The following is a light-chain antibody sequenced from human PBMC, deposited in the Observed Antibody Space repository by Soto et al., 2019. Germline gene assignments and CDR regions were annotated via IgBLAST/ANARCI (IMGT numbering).Light chain of an antibody. V-gene: IGKV1-39*01. CDR2: AAS. Sequence: DIQMTQSPSSLSASVGDEVSXXCRASQTIMTYLNWYQLKPGKPPRLLIYAASSLQSGVPSRFSGSGSGTDFTLTISSLQPEDFAFYYCQQTYRSPPTFGQGTRLEV. CDR1: QTIMTY. CDR3: QQTYRSPPT. J-gene: IGKJ5*01.